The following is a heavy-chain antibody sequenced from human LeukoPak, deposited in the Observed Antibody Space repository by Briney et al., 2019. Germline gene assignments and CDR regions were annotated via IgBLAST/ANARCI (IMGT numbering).Heavy chain of an antibody. CDR2: IYYSGST. J-gene: IGHJ4*02. Sequence: MTSETLSLTCTVSGGSISSSSYYWGWIRQPPGKGLEWIGSIYYSGSTYYNPSLKSRVTISVDTSKNQFSLKLSSVTAADTAVYYCAMVDDSSGYYGYWGQGTLVTVFS. CDR1: GGSISSSSYY. V-gene: IGHV4-39*01. D-gene: IGHD3-22*01. CDR3: AMVDDSSGYYGY.